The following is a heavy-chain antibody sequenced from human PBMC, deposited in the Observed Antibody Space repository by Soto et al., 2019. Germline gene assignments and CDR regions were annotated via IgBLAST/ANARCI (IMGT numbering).Heavy chain of an antibody. J-gene: IGHJ5*02. CDR2: MNPNSGNT. D-gene: IGHD6-13*01. Sequence: QVQLVQSGAEVKKPGASVKVSCKASGYTFTSYDINWVRQATGQGLEWMGWMNPNSGNTGYAQKFQGRVTMTRNTSISTAYMELSSLRSEVTAVYYCARGVSSSWYFWFDPWGQGALVTVSS. V-gene: IGHV1-8*01. CDR3: ARGVSSSWYFWFDP. CDR1: GYTFTSYD.